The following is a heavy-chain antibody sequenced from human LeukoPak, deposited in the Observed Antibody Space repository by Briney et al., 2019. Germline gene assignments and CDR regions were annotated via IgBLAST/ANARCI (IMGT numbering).Heavy chain of an antibody. CDR3: AKDLGYSSGCGDY. V-gene: IGHV3-23*01. CDR2: ISGSGT. J-gene: IGHJ4*02. D-gene: IGHD6-19*01. CDR1: GFTFSNFA. Sequence: GGSLRLSCAASGFTFSNFAMNWVRQAPGKGLEWVSTISGSGTYYSDSVKGRFTISRDNSKSTVYLQMNSLRAEDTAVYYCAKDLGYSSGCGDYWGQGTLVTVSS.